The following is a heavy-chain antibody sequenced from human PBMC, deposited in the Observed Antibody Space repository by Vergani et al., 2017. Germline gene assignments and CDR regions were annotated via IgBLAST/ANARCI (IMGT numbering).Heavy chain of an antibody. CDR3: AKARNYDICTGYSPLDY. V-gene: IGHV3-30*02. CDR1: GFPFRSYC. Sequence: QVQLVEAGGGVVQPGGSLILSCASSGFPFRSYCMHLVRQAPGKGLECVAFIRYEGSNKYYADSVTGRFTISRDNSKNTPYMQINSLRAEDTAVYYCAKARNYDICTGYSPLDYWGQGTLVTVSS. D-gene: IGHD3-9*01. J-gene: IGHJ4*02. CDR2: IRYEGSNK.